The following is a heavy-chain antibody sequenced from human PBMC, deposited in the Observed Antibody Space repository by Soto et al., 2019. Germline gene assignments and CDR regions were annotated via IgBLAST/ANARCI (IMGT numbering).Heavy chain of an antibody. V-gene: IGHV3-33*01. CDR3: ARGAPLGPH. CDR1: GFTFSSYG. CDR2: IWYDGSNK. J-gene: IGHJ4*02. Sequence: GGSLGLSCAASGFTFSSYGMHWVRQAPGKGLEWVAVIWYDGSNKYYADSVKGRFTISRDNSKNTLYLQMNSLRAEDTAVYYSARGAPLGPHWGQGTLVTVSS.